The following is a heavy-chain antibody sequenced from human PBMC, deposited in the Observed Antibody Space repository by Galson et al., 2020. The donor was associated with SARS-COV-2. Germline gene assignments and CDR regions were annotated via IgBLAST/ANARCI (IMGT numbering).Heavy chain of an antibody. D-gene: IGHD3-9*01. CDR1: GFTFSSFG. V-gene: IGHV3-30*18. Sequence: VMETGGSLRLSCAASGFTFSSFGIHWVRQAPGKGLEWVAVISYDGSKTYYADSVRGRFTISRDNSKNTLFLQMNSLRTEDTALYYCAKSYDMKPRIHDAFDVWGQGTMVTVS. CDR2: ISYDGSKT. J-gene: IGHJ3*01. CDR3: AKSYDMKPRIHDAFDV.